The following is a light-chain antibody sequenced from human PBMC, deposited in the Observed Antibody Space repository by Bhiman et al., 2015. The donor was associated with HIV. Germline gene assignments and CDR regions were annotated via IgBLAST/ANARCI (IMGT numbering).Light chain of an antibody. CDR1: NSNIGNNY. CDR3: ATWDSSLSAEV. J-gene: IGLJ2*01. CDR2: DNS. V-gene: IGLV1-51*01. Sequence: QSVLTQPPSVSAAPGQKVTISCSGSNSNIGNNYVTWYQQFPGTAPKVLIYDNSRRPSGIPARFSGSKSGTSATLGITGLQTGDEADYYCATWDSSLSAEVFGGGTKLTVL.